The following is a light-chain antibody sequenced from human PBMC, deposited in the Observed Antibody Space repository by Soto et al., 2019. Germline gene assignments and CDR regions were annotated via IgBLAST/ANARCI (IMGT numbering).Light chain of an antibody. CDR2: EGT. CDR3: CSYVGSSTLV. J-gene: IGLJ2*01. Sequence: QSALTQPASLSGSPGQSITISCTGTFSNVGGYNLVSWYQQHPDKAPKLLIYEGTKRPSGVSNRLSGSKSGNTASLTISGLQAEDEADYYCCSYVGSSTLVFGGGTKVTVL. CDR1: FSNVGGYNL. V-gene: IGLV2-23*01.